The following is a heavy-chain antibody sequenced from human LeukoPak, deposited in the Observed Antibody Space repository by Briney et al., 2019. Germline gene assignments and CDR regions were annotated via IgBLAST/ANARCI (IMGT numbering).Heavy chain of an antibody. Sequence: SETLSLTCTVSGGSISSYYWSWIRQPPGKRLEWIGYIYYSGSTNYNPSLKSRVTISVDTSKNQFSLKLSSVTAADTAVYYCARVTAAAGIYYYYYGMDVWGQGTTVTVSS. V-gene: IGHV4-59*01. CDR1: GGSISSYY. J-gene: IGHJ6*02. CDR3: ARVTAAAGIYYYYYGMDV. CDR2: IYYSGST. D-gene: IGHD6-13*01.